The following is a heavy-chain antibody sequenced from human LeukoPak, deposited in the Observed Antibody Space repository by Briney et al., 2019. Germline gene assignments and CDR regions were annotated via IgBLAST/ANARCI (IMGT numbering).Heavy chain of an antibody. D-gene: IGHD3-3*01. V-gene: IGHV3-21*01. J-gene: IGHJ4*02. CDR1: GFTFSSYS. CDR2: ISSSSSYI. CDR3: ASPVGSGYLNVVDY. Sequence: WGSLRLSCAASGFTFSSYSMNWVRQAPGKGLEWVSSISSSSSYIYYADSVKGRFTISRDNAKNSLYLQMNSLRAEDTAVYYCASPVGSGYLNVVDYWGQGTLVTVSS.